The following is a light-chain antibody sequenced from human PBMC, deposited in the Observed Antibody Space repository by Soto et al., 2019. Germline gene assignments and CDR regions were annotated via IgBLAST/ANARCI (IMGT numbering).Light chain of an antibody. Sequence: EIVLTQSPGTLSLSPGEGATLSCRASQSVSSSYLAWYQQNPGQAPRLLIYGASNRATGIPDRFSGSGSGTDFTLTISRLEPEDFALYYCQQYGSSLWTFGQGTKVEIK. J-gene: IGKJ1*01. CDR1: QSVSSSY. CDR2: GAS. CDR3: QQYGSSLWT. V-gene: IGKV3-20*01.